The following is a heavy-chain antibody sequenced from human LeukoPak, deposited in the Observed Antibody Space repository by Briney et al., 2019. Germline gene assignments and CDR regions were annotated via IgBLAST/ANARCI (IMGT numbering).Heavy chain of an antibody. D-gene: IGHD6-19*01. CDR2: ISSSSSYI. Sequence: RGSLRLSCAASGFTISSYWMNWVRQAPGKGLEWVSSISSSSSYIYYADSVKGRFTISRDNAKNSLYLQMNSLGAEDTAVYYCAREAGAVAGLDYWGQGTLVTVSS. V-gene: IGHV3-21*01. CDR3: AREAGAVAGLDY. J-gene: IGHJ4*02. CDR1: GFTISSYW.